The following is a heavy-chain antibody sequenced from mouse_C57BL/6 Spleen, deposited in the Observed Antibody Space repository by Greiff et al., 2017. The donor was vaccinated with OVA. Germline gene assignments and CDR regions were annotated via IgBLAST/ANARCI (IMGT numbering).Heavy chain of an antibody. CDR3: ARLQFITTVVATDYYAMDY. CDR2: IYPRSGNT. J-gene: IGHJ4*01. V-gene: IGHV1-81*01. Sequence: QVQLQQSGAELARPGASVKLSCKASGYNFTSSGISWVKQRTGQGLEWIGEIYPRSGNTYYNEKFKGKATLTADKSSSTAYMELRSLTSEDSAVYFCARLQFITTVVATDYYAMDYWGQGTSVTVAS. CDR1: GYNFTSSG. D-gene: IGHD1-1*01.